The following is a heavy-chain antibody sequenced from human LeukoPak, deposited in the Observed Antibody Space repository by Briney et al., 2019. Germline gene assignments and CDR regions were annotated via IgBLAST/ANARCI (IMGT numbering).Heavy chain of an antibody. CDR1: GFTFSDYY. CDR3: ARDEYSNSWVPDC. J-gene: IGHJ3*01. V-gene: IGHV3-11*01. D-gene: IGHD6-13*01. CDR2: TSNSGSTS. Sequence: GGSLRLSCAASGFTFSDYYMSWIRQAPGKGLGWVSYTSNSGSTSHYADSVKGRFTISRDNAKNSLYLQMNSLRAEDTAVYYCARDEYSNSWVPDCWGQGTMVTVAS.